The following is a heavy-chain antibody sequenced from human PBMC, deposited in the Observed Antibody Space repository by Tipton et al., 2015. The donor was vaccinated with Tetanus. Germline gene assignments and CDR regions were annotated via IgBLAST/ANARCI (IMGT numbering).Heavy chain of an antibody. Sequence: TLSLTCTIFGGSVSSGSYYWAWIRQPPGKGLEYIGYILYGGGTHYNPSLESRVSISRAPSTNQFSLRLTSVTAADTAVYYCARLYILAGYFDSWGQGTLAIVSS. CDR2: ILYGGGT. CDR3: ARLYILAGYFDS. V-gene: IGHV4-61*01. CDR1: GGSVSSGSYY. D-gene: IGHD5-12*01. J-gene: IGHJ4*03.